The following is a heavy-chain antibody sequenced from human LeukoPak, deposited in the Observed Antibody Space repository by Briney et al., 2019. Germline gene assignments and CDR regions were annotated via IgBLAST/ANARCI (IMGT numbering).Heavy chain of an antibody. CDR1: GYTFTNYG. V-gene: IGHV1-18*01. CDR2: ISAYNGNT. J-gene: IGHJ4*02. D-gene: IGHD1-26*01. Sequence: ASVKVSCKASGYTFTNYGISWVRQAPGQGLEWMGWISAYNGNTNYAQKLQGRVTMTTDTSTSTAYMELRSLRSDDPAVYYCARDLTMYSGSQNYFDYWGQGTLVTVSS. CDR3: ARDLTMYSGSQNYFDY.